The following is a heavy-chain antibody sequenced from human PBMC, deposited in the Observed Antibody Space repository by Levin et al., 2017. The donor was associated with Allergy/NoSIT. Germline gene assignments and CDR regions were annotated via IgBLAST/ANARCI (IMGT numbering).Heavy chain of an antibody. Sequence: SQTLSLTCTVSGGSIRSSSYYWGWIRQPPGKGLEWIGSIYYSGSTYYNPSLKSRVTISVDTSKNQFSLKLSSVTAADTAVYYCARLRNDYGDYGFNWFDPWGQGTLVTVSS. J-gene: IGHJ5*02. CDR1: GGSIRSSSYY. CDR2: IYYSGST. CDR3: ARLRNDYGDYGFNWFDP. V-gene: IGHV4-39*01. D-gene: IGHD4-17*01.